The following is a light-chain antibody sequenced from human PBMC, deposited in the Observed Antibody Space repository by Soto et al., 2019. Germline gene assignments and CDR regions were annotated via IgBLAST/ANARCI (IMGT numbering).Light chain of an antibody. CDR2: KAS. V-gene: IGKV1-5*03. Sequence: DIQMTQCPSTLSGSVGDRVTITCRASQTISSWLAWYQQEPGKAPKLLIYKASTLKSGVPSRFSGSGSGTEFTLTISSLQPDDFATYYCQHYNSYSEAFGQGTKVDI. J-gene: IGKJ1*01. CDR1: QTISSW. CDR3: QHYNSYSEA.